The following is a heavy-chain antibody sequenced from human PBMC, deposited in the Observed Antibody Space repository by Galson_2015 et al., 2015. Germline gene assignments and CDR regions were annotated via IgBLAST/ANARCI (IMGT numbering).Heavy chain of an antibody. Sequence: SLRLSCAASGFNFYNFAMHWVRQAPGKGLEWVAIIGHDGNEKDYADSVKGRFTISRDNDEDTLYLQMNSLRAEDTAVYHCASAQRDKNWQRSALDFWGQGTLVTVPS. J-gene: IGHJ4*02. CDR1: GFNFYNFA. V-gene: IGHV3-33*01. CDR3: ASAQRDKNWQRSALDF. D-gene: IGHD5-24*01. CDR2: IGHDGNEK.